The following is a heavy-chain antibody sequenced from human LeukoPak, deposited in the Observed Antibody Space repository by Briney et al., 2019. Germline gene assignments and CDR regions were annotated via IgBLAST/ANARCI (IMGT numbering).Heavy chain of an antibody. Sequence: SETLSLTCTVSGGSISSYCWSWIRQPPGKGLEWIGYIYYSGSTHYNPSLKSRVTISVDTSKNQFSLKLRSVTAADTAVYYCARSLSGYYYLGFDPWGQGTLVTVSS. CDR2: IYYSGST. CDR3: ARSLSGYYYLGFDP. J-gene: IGHJ5*02. V-gene: IGHV4-59*01. D-gene: IGHD3-22*01. CDR1: GGSISSYC.